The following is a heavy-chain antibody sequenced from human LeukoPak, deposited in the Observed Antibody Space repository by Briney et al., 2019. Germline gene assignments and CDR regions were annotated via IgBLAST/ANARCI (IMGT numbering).Heavy chain of an antibody. CDR1: GASIYGYY. D-gene: IGHD2-21*02. V-gene: IGHV4-4*08. Sequence: PSETLPLTCTVSGASIYGYYWGWIRQPPGKGLEWIGFITSGGRTSYNPPLKSRVTMSVDRSINQFSLRLTFMTAADTALYYCARYRDGDRDISLDYWGQGSLVTVSS. J-gene: IGHJ4*02. CDR3: ARYRDGDRDISLDY. CDR2: ITSGGRT.